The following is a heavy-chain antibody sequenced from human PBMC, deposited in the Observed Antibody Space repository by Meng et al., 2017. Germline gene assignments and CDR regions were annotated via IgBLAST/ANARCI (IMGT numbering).Heavy chain of an antibody. J-gene: IGHJ6*02. CDR3: ARPQTYYDILTGYSRYYYYGMDV. CDR2: ISAYNGNT. CDR1: GYTFTSYA. Sequence: ASVKVSCKASGYTFTSYAMHWVRQAPGQGLEWMGWISAYNGNTNYAQKLQGRVTMTTDTSTSTAYMELRSLRSDDTAVYYCARPQTYYDILTGYSRYYYYGMDVWGQGTTVTVSS. V-gene: IGHV1-18*01. D-gene: IGHD3-9*01.